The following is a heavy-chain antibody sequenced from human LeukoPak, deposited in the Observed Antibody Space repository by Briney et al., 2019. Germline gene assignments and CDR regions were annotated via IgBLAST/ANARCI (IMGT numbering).Heavy chain of an antibody. CDR3: AKDVGSAMVKGSFFYFDY. J-gene: IGHJ4*02. V-gene: IGHV3-9*01. D-gene: IGHD5-18*01. CDR2: ISWNSGDR. CDR1: GFTFDNNA. Sequence: GGSLRLSCSASGFTFDNNAMHWVRQLPGKGLEWVSGISWNSGDRVYADSVKGRFIISRDNDKNSLYLEMHSLKVEDTALYYCAKDVGSAMVKGSFFYFDYWGQGTLVTVSS.